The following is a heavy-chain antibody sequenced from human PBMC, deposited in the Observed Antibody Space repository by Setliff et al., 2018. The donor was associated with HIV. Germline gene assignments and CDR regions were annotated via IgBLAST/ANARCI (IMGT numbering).Heavy chain of an antibody. CDR2: IYPIGSPDFPSGNT. Sequence: PSETLSLTCTVSGGSISNYYWSWIRQPPGKGLEWIGYIYPIGSPDFPSGNTVYNPSFTSRLTLSLDTSKNQFSLKLSSGTAADTAVYYCARTKDCSNTSCPGTHYYYYMDVWGKGTTVTVSS. V-gene: IGHV4-4*08. J-gene: IGHJ6*03. CDR1: GGSISNYY. D-gene: IGHD2-2*01. CDR3: ARTKDCSNTSCPGTHYYYYMDV.